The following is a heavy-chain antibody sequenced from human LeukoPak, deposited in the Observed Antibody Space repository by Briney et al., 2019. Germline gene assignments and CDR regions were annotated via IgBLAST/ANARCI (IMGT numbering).Heavy chain of an antibody. CDR2: ISAYNGNT. J-gene: IGHJ4*02. V-gene: IGHV1-18*01. CDR3: ANERMGIVNY. CDR1: GYTFTSYG. D-gene: IGHD3-22*01. Sequence: ASVKVSCKASGYTFTSYGISWVRQAPGQGLEWMGWISAYNGNTNYAQKLQGRVTMTTDTSTSTAYMELRSLRAEDTAVYYCANERMGIVNYWGQGTLVTVSS.